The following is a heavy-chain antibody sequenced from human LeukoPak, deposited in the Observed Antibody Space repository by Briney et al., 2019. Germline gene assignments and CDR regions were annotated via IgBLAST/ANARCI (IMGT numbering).Heavy chain of an antibody. D-gene: IGHD3-22*01. CDR2: MSGSGDST. CDR3: AKVPPGYYDSSGYYYDVDY. Sequence: GGSLRLSCAASGFTFSSYAMGWVGQAPGKGLEWVSAMSGSGDSTYYADSVKGRFTISRDNSKNTLYLQMNSLRAEDTAVYYCAKVPPGYYDSSGYYYDVDYWGQGTLVTVSS. J-gene: IGHJ4*02. CDR1: GFTFSSYA. V-gene: IGHV3-23*01.